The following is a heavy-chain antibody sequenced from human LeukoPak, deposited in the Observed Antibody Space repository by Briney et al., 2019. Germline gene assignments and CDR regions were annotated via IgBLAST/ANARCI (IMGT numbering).Heavy chain of an antibody. J-gene: IGHJ4*02. V-gene: IGHV3-66*01. CDR1: GFTVSSNY. D-gene: IGHD2-2*01. Sequence: GGSLRLSCAASGFTVSSNYMSWVRQAPGKGLEWVSVIYSGGSTYYADSVKGRFTISRDNSKNTLYLQMNSLRAEDTAVYYCARDSRSVVVPAAIRANFDYWGQGTLVSVSS. CDR3: ARDSRSVVVPAAIRANFDY. CDR2: IYSGGST.